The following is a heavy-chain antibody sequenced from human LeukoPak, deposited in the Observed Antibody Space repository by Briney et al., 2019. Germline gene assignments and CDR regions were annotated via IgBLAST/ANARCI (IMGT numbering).Heavy chain of an antibody. CDR1: GYTVTSYG. Sequence: ASVKVSCKASGYTVTSYGISWVRQAPGQGLEWMGWISAYSGVTNYAQKFQGRVTLTRDTSISTAYMDLSRTSSDDTALYYCASSLGATEPFDYWGPGTLVTVSS. CDR2: ISAYSGVT. J-gene: IGHJ4*02. V-gene: IGHV1-18*01. CDR3: ASSLGATEPFDY. D-gene: IGHD1-26*01.